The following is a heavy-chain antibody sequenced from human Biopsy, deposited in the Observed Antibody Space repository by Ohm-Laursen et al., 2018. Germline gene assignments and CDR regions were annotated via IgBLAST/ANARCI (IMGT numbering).Heavy chain of an antibody. CDR1: GFIFRDYY. J-gene: IGHJ6*02. D-gene: IGHD5-24*01. CDR3: ARDVEGFYSYAMDV. CDR2: ITSGGSTT. Sequence: SLRLSRSAPGFIFRDYYMSWIRQAPGKGLEWVSYITSGGSTTDYADSVKGRFTISRDNAKSSLFLQMNSLRAEDTAVYYCARDVEGFYSYAMDVWGQGTTVTISS. V-gene: IGHV3-11*01.